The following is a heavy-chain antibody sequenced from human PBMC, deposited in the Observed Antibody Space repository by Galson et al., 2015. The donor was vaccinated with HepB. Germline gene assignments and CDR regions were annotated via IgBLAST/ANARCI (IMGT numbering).Heavy chain of an antibody. Sequence: ETLSLTCTVSGGSISSYYWSRIRQPAGEGLEWIGRIYTSGSTNYNPSLKSRVTMSVDTSKNQFSLKLSSVTAADTAVYYCARDGEAATDAFDIWGQGTMVTVSS. CDR1: GGSISSYY. J-gene: IGHJ3*02. CDR3: ARDGEAATDAFDI. V-gene: IGHV4-4*07. D-gene: IGHD2-15*01. CDR2: IYTSGST.